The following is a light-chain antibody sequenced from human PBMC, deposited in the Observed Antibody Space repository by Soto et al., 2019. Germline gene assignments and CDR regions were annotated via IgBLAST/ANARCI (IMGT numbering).Light chain of an antibody. V-gene: IGKV1-27*01. J-gene: IGKJ1*01. CDR3: QKYNSAAWT. Sequence: DIQMTQSPSSLSASVGDRVTITCRASQGISNYLAWYQQEPGKVPKLLIYAASTLQSGVPSRFSGSGSGTNFTLTISSLQSEDVATYYCQKYNSAAWTFGQGTKVDIK. CDR2: AAS. CDR1: QGISNY.